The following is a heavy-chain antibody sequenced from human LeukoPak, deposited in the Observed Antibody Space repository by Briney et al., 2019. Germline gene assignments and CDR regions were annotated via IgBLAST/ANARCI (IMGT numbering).Heavy chain of an antibody. D-gene: IGHD1-1*01. V-gene: IGHV3-30*04. CDR1: GLTFTTYV. CDR2: ISHTGSIE. CDR3: ARDRTVALPTYYYYMDV. J-gene: IGHJ6*03. Sequence: GGSLRLSCAASGLTFTTYVMHWVRQAPGKGLEWVAVISHTGSIETYADSVKGRFTISRDNSKNTVYLQMNSLKTEDTAVYYCARDRTVALPTYYYYMDVWGKGTTVTVSS.